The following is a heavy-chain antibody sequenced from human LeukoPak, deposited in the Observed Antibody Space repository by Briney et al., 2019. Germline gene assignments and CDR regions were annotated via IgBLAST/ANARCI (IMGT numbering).Heavy chain of an antibody. D-gene: IGHD1-14*01. CDR3: ARDIKRSRARWENLGFDP. V-gene: IGHV1-46*01. CDR1: GYTFTGYY. Sequence: ASVKVSCKASGYTFTGYYMHWVRQAPGQGLEWMGIINPSGGTTSYAQKFQGRVTMTRDMSTSTVYMELRSLRSDDTAMYYCARDIKRSRARWENLGFDPWGQGTLVTVSS. CDR2: INPSGGTT. J-gene: IGHJ5*02.